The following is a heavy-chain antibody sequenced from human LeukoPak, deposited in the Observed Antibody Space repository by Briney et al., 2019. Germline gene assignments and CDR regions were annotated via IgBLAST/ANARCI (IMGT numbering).Heavy chain of an antibody. V-gene: IGHV4-31*03. CDR2: IYYSGNT. D-gene: IGHD2-2*02. J-gene: IGHJ6*02. Sequence: PSETLSLTCTVAGGSISSGGYYWNWVRQHPGKGLEWIGYIYYSGNTYYNPSLKSRVTISLDTSKNQFSLKLSSVTAADTAVYYCARDRCSSSSCYSDYYGMDLWGQGTTVTVSS. CDR3: ARDRCSSSSCYSDYYGMDL. CDR1: GGSISSGGYY.